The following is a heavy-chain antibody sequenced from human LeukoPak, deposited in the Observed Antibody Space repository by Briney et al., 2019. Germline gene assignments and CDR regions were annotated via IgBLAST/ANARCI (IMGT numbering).Heavy chain of an antibody. V-gene: IGHV4-4*07. CDR1: GGSISSYY. CDR2: IYTSGST. D-gene: IGHD1-1*01. CDR3: ARDQVGTTGTTSEAFDI. J-gene: IGHJ3*02. Sequence: SETLSLTCTVSGGSISSYYWSWIRQPAGKGLEWIGRIYTSGSTNYNPSLKSRVTISVDTSKNQFSLKLSSVTAADTAVYYCARDQVGTTGTTSEAFDIWGQGTMVTVSS.